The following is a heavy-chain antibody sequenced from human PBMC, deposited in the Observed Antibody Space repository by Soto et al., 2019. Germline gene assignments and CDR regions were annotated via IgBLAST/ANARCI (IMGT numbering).Heavy chain of an antibody. J-gene: IGHJ6*02. CDR1: GGSLSTFY. CDR3: AKCGGRVVFTGLVV. D-gene: IGHD2-21*01. Sequence: QVQLQESGPGLVKPSETLSLTCTVSGGSLSTFYWSWIRQPPGAGLEWIGYIYYSGSTNYSPSLKRPGTNSPDTSKNHFSLKLFSVPAADTAVYDCAKCGGRVVFTGLVVWGQGTKGTVSS. CDR2: IYYSGST. V-gene: IGHV4-59*01.